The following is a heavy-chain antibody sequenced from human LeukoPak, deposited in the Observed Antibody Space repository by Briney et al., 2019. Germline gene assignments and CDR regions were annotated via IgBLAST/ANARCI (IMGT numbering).Heavy chain of an antibody. J-gene: IGHJ4*02. CDR3: ARGFRGDNFDY. CDR1: GGSFSGYY. Sequence: PSETLSLTCAVYGGSFSGYYWSWNRQPPGKVLEWIGEMNHSGSTNYNPSLKSRVTISVDTSKNQFSLKLSSVTAADTAVYFCARGFRGDNFDYWGQGTLVTVSS. V-gene: IGHV4-34*01. CDR2: MNHSGST. D-gene: IGHD7-27*01.